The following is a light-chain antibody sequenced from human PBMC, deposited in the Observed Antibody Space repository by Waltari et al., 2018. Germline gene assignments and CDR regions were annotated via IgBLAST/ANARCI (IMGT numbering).Light chain of an antibody. CDR3: QQYNNWPPWT. J-gene: IGKJ1*01. Sequence: EIVLTQSPAILSVSPGERATLSCRASQSVSRNLAWYQQTPGQAPRLLINGASFRATGIPARFSGSGSGTEFTLTISSLQSEDFAIYYCQQYNNWPPWTFGQGTKVEIK. V-gene: IGKV3-15*01. CDR2: GAS. CDR1: QSVSRN.